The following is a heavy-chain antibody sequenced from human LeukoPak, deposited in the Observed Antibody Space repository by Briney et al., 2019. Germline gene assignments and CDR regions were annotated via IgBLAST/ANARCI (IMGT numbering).Heavy chain of an antibody. CDR3: ATWSGYWNDAFDI. Sequence: GALRLSCAASGFTFSSYGMHWVRQAPGKGLEWVAFIRYDGSNKYYADSVKGRFTISRDNSKNTLYLQMNNLRAEDTAVYYCATWSGYWNDAFDIWGQGTMVTVSS. D-gene: IGHD3-3*01. J-gene: IGHJ3*02. V-gene: IGHV3-30*02. CDR1: GFTFSSYG. CDR2: IRYDGSNK.